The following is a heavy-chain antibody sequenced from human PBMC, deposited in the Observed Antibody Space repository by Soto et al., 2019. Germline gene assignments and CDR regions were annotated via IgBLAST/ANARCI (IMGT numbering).Heavy chain of an antibody. D-gene: IGHD5-18*01. V-gene: IGHV3-23*05. Sequence: EVQLLESGGGLVQPGGSLRLSCAASGFTFSTYAMSWVRQAPGKGLEWVSTIDNSGGITYYADSVKGRFTISRDNSKNTLYLQRNRLRAEDTAVYYCAKGGYNYGFLFDCWGQGALVTVSS. J-gene: IGHJ4*02. CDR2: IDNSGGIT. CDR1: GFTFSTYA. CDR3: AKGGYNYGFLFDC.